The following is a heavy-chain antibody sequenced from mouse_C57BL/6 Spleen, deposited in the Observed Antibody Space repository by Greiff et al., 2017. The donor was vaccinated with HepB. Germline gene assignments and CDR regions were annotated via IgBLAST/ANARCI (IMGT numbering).Heavy chain of an antibody. CDR3: ARTTRIKY. J-gene: IGHJ2*01. D-gene: IGHD2-12*01. V-gene: IGHV3-1*02. CDR1: GYSITSGYC. Sequence: EVQLQQSGPGLVKPSQSLSLTCTVTGYSITSGYCWNWIRQFPGNNLEWMCYIIYSDSTNYNPSLQSRISITRDTAKNQFFVQLNCVTTEDTATYYCARTTRIKYWGQGTNRTVSS. CDR2: IIYSDST.